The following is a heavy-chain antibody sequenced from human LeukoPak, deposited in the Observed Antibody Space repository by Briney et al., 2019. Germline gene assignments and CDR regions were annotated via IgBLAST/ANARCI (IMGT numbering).Heavy chain of an antibody. CDR3: ARGPYD. CDR1: GDPSSRGTDH. CDR2: ISYSGST. J-gene: IGHJ3*01. Sequence: PSETLSLTCTVSGDPSSRGTDHWSWVRQPPGKGLEWIGFISYSGSTNYNPSLKSRITISVVTTKSQVSLKVRSVTAAGTGVDYCARGPYDWGQGTMVTVSS. V-gene: IGHV4-61*01.